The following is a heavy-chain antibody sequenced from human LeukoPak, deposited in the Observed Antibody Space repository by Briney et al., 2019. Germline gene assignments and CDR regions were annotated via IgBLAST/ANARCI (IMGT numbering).Heavy chain of an antibody. CDR3: ARGPVTTIFGVVTSYYYMDV. CDR1: GGTFSSYA. Sequence: GASVKVSCKASGGTFSSYAISWVRQAPGQGLEWMGGIIPIFGTANYAQKFQSRVTITADESTSTAYMELSSLRSEDTAVYYCARGPVTTIFGVVTSYYYMDVWGKGTTVTVSS. J-gene: IGHJ6*03. D-gene: IGHD3-3*01. CDR2: IIPIFGTA. V-gene: IGHV1-69*13.